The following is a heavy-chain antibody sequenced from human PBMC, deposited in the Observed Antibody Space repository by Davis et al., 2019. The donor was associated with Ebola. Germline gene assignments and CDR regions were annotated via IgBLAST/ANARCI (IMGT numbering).Heavy chain of an antibody. D-gene: IGHD4-17*01. Sequence: GESLKISCAASGFTFSGSAMHWVRQASGKGLEWVGRIRSKANSYATAYAASVKGRFTISRDDSKNTAYLQMNSLKTEDTAVYYCTGTVTPGEYWGQGTTVTVSS. J-gene: IGHJ6*02. CDR2: IRSKANSYAT. V-gene: IGHV3-73*01. CDR1: GFTFSGSA. CDR3: TGTVTPGEY.